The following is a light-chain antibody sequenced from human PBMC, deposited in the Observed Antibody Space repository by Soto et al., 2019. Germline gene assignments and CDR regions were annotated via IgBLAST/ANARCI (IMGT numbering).Light chain of an antibody. V-gene: IGKV3-20*01. CDR3: QQDGISIT. CDR1: QSVSRSC. CDR2: GAS. J-gene: IGKJ5*01. Sequence: EIVLTQSPGTLSLSPGERATLSCRASQSVSRSCLAWYQQKPGQAPRLLVYGASNSATGIQDRFTGSGSEIDFTLTVSSLEPEAIAVYYYQQDGISITFGQGTRLEI.